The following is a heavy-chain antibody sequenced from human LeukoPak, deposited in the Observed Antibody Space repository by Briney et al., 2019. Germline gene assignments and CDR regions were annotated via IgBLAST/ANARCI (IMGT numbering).Heavy chain of an antibody. CDR2: INPNSGGT. J-gene: IGHJ4*02. D-gene: IGHD1-26*01. CDR3: ARSSVGATDLDY. Sequence: ASVKVSCKASGYTFTGYYMHWARQAPGQGLEWMGWINPNSGGTNYAQKFQGRVTMTRDTSISTAYMELSRLRSDDTAVYYCARSSVGATDLDYWGQGTLVTVSS. CDR1: GYTFTGYY. V-gene: IGHV1-2*02.